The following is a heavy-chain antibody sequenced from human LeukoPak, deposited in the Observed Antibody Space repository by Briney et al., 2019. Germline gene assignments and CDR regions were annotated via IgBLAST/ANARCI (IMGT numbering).Heavy chain of an antibody. CDR3: GRKAGDCGGGSCYSIDY. CDR1: GGSFSSEA. CDR2: IIPIFGTA. D-gene: IGHD2-15*01. Sequence: SVKVSCKAFGGSFSSEAISWVRQAPGQGLEWMGGIIPIFGTANYAQKFQGRVTITTDESTSTAYMGVGSLRSEDTAVYYCGRKAGDCGGGSCYSIDYWGQGTLVTVSS. V-gene: IGHV1-69*05. J-gene: IGHJ4*02.